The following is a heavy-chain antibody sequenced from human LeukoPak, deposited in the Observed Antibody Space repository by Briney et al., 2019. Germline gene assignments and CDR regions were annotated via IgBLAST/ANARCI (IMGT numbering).Heavy chain of an antibody. V-gene: IGHV4-61*02. Sequence: PSETLSLTCTVSGGSISSGSYYWSWIRQPAGKGLEWIGRIYTSGSTNYNPSLKSRVTISEDTSKNQFSLKLSSVTAADTAVYYCARGGDYGGNSVDYWGQGTLVTVSS. CDR2: IYTSGST. CDR3: ARGGDYGGNSVDY. CDR1: GGSISSGSYY. D-gene: IGHD4-23*01. J-gene: IGHJ4*02.